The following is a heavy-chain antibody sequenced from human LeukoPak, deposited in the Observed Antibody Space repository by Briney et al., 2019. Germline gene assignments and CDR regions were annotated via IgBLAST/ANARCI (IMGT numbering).Heavy chain of an antibody. CDR3: AKNTYDFWSGYYLGWFDP. V-gene: IGHV3-23*01. CDR1: GFTFSSYA. D-gene: IGHD3-3*01. Sequence: GGSLRLSCAASGFTFSSYAMSWVRQAPGKGLEWVSAISGSGGSTYYADSVKGRFTISRDNSKNTLYLQMNSLRAEDTAVYYCAKNTYDFWSGYYLGWFDPWGQGTLVTVSS. CDR2: ISGSGGST. J-gene: IGHJ5*02.